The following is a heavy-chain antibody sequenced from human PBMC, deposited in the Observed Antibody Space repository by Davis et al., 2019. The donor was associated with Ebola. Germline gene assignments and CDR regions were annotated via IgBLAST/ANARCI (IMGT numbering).Heavy chain of an antibody. V-gene: IGHV3-30*18. CDR3: AKAVYDSSGTYGMDV. J-gene: IGHJ6*02. CDR2: ISYDGRNK. CDR1: GFIFSSHG. D-gene: IGHD3-22*01. Sequence: GGSLRLSCAASGFIFSSHGMHWVRQAPGKGLEWVAVISYDGRNKYYADSVKGRFTISRDNSKNTLYLQMNSLRAEDTAVYYCAKAVYDSSGTYGMDVWGQGTTVTVSS.